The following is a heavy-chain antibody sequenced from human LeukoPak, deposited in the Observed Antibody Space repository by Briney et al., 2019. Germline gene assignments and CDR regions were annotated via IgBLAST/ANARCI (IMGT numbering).Heavy chain of an antibody. J-gene: IGHJ6*03. CDR1: GFTFSSYG. Sequence: GGSLRLSCAASGFTFSSYGINWVRQAPGKGLEWVSSISSSSTYIYYADSVKGRFTISRDNAKNSLYLQMNSLRDEDTAVYYCARDPYSGGYGAYYYYYMDVWGKGTTVTVSS. CDR3: ARDPYSGGYGAYYYYYMDV. V-gene: IGHV3-21*01. D-gene: IGHD6-19*01. CDR2: ISSSSTYI.